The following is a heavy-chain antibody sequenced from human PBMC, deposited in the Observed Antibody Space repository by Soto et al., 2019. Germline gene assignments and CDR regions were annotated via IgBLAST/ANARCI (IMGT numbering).Heavy chain of an antibody. CDR3: ARDGFNYDFWSGYLPSFYGMDV. CDR2: IYYSGST. J-gene: IGHJ6*02. Sequence: SETLSLTCTVSGGSIGSGDYYWSWIRQPPGKGLEWIGYIYYSGSTYYNPSLKSRVTISVDTSKNQFSLKLSSVTAADTAVYYCARDGFNYDFWSGYLPSFYGMDVWGQGTTVTVSS. CDR1: GGSIGSGDYY. D-gene: IGHD3-3*01. V-gene: IGHV4-30-4*01.